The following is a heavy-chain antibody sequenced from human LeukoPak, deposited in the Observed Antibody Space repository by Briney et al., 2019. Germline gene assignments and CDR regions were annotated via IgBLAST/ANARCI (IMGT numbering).Heavy chain of an antibody. CDR1: GFTFSSYC. Sequence: GGSLRLSCAVSGFTFSSYCMHWVRQAPGKGLEWVAFIRYDGSNKYYADSVKGRFTISRDNSKNTLYLQMNSLRAEDTAVYYCAREFGYPGNYWGQGTLVTVSS. D-gene: IGHD3-10*01. CDR2: IRYDGSNK. CDR3: AREFGYPGNY. J-gene: IGHJ4*02. V-gene: IGHV3-30*02.